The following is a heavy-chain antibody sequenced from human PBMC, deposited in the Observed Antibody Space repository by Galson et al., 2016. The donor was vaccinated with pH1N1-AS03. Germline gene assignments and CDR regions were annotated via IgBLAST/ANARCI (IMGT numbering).Heavy chain of an antibody. Sequence: SLRLSCAASGFTFSNYAMHWVRQAPGKGLDWVAIISYDGSNKYYADSVKGRFTISRDNSKNTLYLQMKSLRAEETVVYYCVKDLGTHYYGRNVWGQGTTVTVSS. CDR2: ISYDGSNK. CDR1: GFTFSNYA. V-gene: IGHV3-30*04. J-gene: IGHJ6*02. CDR3: VKDLGTHYYGRNV.